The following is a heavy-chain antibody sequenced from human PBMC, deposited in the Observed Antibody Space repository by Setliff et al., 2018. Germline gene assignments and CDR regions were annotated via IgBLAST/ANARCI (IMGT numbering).Heavy chain of an antibody. D-gene: IGHD3-10*01. CDR2: MNPNSGNT. J-gene: IGHJ3*02. V-gene: IGHV1-8*02. CDR3: SRVYYGSGSYLGAFDI. Sequence: ASVKVSCKASGYTFTSYYMHWVRQAPGQGLEWMGWMNPNSGNTGYAQKFQGRVTMTRNTSISTAYMELSRLRSEDTAVYYCSRVYYGSGSYLGAFDIWGQGTMVTVSS. CDR1: GYTFTSYY.